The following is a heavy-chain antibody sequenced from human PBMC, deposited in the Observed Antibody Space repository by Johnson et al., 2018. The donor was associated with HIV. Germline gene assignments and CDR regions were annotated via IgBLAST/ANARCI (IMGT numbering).Heavy chain of an antibody. CDR3: TRGFFSPSSGYFEPFGGVDAFCV. CDR1: GFTFSSYA. J-gene: IGHJ3*01. D-gene: IGHD3-22*01. CDR2: ISYDGSNK. V-gene: IGHV3-30-3*01. Sequence: QMQLVESGGGVVQPGRSLRLSCAASGFTFSSYAMHWVRQAPGKGLEWVAVISYDGSNKYYADSVKGRFTISRDNAKKSLYLQMNSLRVEDTAVYFCTRGFFSPSSGYFEPFGGVDAFCVWGQGTMVTVSS.